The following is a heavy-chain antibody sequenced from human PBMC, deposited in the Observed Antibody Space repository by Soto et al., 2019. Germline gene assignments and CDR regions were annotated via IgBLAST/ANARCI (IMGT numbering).Heavy chain of an antibody. D-gene: IGHD2-15*01. CDR2: IDPSDSHS. J-gene: IGHJ6*01. CDR1: GYRFTSNL. CDR3: EGRCRGGNCFSYYDLEV. Sequence: VDSLKISFEFSGYRFTSNLINCVRQMPGKGLEWMGRIDPSDSHSNYNPSFQGHVTISADRSTSTAYLQWNSLKASDTAMYYCEGRCRGGNCFSYYDLEVWGPGTTVKVYS. V-gene: IGHV5-10-1*01.